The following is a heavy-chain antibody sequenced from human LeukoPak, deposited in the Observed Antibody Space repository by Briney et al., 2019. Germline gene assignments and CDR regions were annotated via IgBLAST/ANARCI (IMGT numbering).Heavy chain of an antibody. D-gene: IGHD3-9*01. CDR1: GFTSDDYA. CDR3: AKGPKNYDILTGANWFDP. CDR2: ISWNSGSI. Sequence: PGGSLRLSCAASGFTSDDYAMHWVRQAPGKGLEWVSGISWNSGSIGYADSVKGRFTISRDNAKNSLYLQMNSLRAEDTALYYCAKGPKNYDILTGANWFDPWGQGTLVTVSS. V-gene: IGHV3-9*02. J-gene: IGHJ5*02.